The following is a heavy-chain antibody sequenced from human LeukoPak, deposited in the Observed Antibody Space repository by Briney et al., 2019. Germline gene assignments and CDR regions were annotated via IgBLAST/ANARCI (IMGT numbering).Heavy chain of an antibody. CDR3: ARVRLDNTMNFDY. J-gene: IGHJ4*02. CDR2: ISASKGNT. CDR1: GYTFTSYA. V-gene: IGHV1-18*01. D-gene: IGHD3-22*01. Sequence: GASVKVSCKASGYTFTSYAITWVRQAPGQGLEWMGRISASKGNTNYAQKLQGRVTMTTDTSTTTAYMELRSLRSDDTAVYYCARVRLDNTMNFDYWGQGTLVTVSS.